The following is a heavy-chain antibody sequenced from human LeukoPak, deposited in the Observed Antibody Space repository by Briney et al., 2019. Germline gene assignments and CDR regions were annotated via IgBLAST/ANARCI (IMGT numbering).Heavy chain of an antibody. D-gene: IGHD2/OR15-2a*01. V-gene: IGHV4-34*01. J-gene: IGHJ6*04. CDR3: ARGLRLPSRSTPAVPHV. CDR2: INHSGTT. Sequence: SETLSLTCAVYGGSFSDYYWNWIRPPPGKGLEWIGEINHSGTTNYNPSLKSRVTISVDTSKNQFSLRLSAVTAADTAVYHCARGLRLPSRSTPAVPHVWGKGTTVTVSA. CDR1: GGSFSDYY.